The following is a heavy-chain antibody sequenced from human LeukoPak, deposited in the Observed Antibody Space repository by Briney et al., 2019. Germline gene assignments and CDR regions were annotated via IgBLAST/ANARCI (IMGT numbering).Heavy chain of an antibody. D-gene: IGHD3-22*01. CDR2: ISGSGGST. J-gene: IGHJ4*02. CDR3: GTMIV. Sequence: GGSLTLSCAASGFTFSSYAMSWVRQAAGKGLEWVSAISGSGGSTYYADFVKGRVTISRDNAKNSLYLQMNSLRAEDTAVYYCGTMIVWGQGTLVTVSS. V-gene: IGHV3-23*01. CDR1: GFTFSSYA.